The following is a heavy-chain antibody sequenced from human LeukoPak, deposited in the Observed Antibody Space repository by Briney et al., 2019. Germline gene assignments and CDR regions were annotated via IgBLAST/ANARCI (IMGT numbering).Heavy chain of an antibody. CDR2: IYHSGSI. CDR3: ARAESVWFGELSGWFDP. D-gene: IGHD3-10*01. V-gene: IGHV4-39*07. Sequence: KPSETLSLTCTVSGGSISSSSYYWGWIRQPPGKGLEWIGYIYHSGSIYYNPSLKSRVTISVDRSKTQFSLKLSSVTAADTAVYYCARAESVWFGELSGWFDPWGQGTLVTVSS. J-gene: IGHJ5*02. CDR1: GGSISSSSYY.